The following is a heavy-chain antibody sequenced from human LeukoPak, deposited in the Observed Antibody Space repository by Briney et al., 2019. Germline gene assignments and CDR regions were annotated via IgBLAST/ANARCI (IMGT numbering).Heavy chain of an antibody. CDR2: IIPIFGTA. J-gene: IGHJ6*02. Sequence: GASVKVSFTASGGTFSSYAISWVRQAPGQGLEWMGGIIPIFGTANYAQKFQGRVTITADESTSTAYMELSSLRSEDTAVYYCARGSVVPAADNYYYYYYGMDVWGQGTTVTVSS. V-gene: IGHV1-69*13. D-gene: IGHD2-2*01. CDR3: ARGSVVPAADNYYYYYYGMDV. CDR1: GGTFSSYA.